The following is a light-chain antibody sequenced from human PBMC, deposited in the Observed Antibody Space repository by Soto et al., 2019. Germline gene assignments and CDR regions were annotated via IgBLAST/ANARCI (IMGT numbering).Light chain of an antibody. CDR1: QSIDTW. CDR3: QQYNSYRA. V-gene: IGKV1-5*03. J-gene: IGKJ1*01. CDR2: KAS. Sequence: PMARSPPAMSTTVEYHFTIPVRASQSIDTWVAWHQQKPGQVPKLLISKASSLESGVPSRFSGSGSGTEFTLTISGLQPDDSATYYCQQYNSYRAFGEGTKVDIK.